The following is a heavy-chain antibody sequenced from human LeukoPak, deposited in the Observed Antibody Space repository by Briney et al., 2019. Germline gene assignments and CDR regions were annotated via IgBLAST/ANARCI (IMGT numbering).Heavy chain of an antibody. CDR1: GFTFSSYE. CDR2: ISSSGSTI. J-gene: IGHJ4*02. V-gene: IGHV3-48*03. Sequence: GGSLRLSCAASGFTFSSYEMNWVRQAPGKGLEWVSYISSSGSTIYYADSVKGRFTISRDNSKNTLYLQMDSLRAEDTALYYCAWTPLVRYFDCWGQGTLVTVSS. D-gene: IGHD2-2*01. CDR3: AWTPLVRYFDC.